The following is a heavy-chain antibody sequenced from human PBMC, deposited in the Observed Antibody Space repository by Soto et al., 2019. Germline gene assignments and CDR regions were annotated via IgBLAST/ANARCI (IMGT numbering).Heavy chain of an antibody. J-gene: IGHJ4*02. V-gene: IGHV4-59*01. CDR1: GGSISSYY. Sequence: QVQLQESGPGLVKPSETLSLTCTVSGGSISSYYWSWIRQPPGKGLEWIGYIYYSGSTNYNPSLKSRVTISVDTSKNQFSLKLSSVTAADTAGYYCARFGEESVTLDYWGQGTLVTVSS. CDR2: IYYSGST. D-gene: IGHD3-3*01. CDR3: ARFGEESVTLDY.